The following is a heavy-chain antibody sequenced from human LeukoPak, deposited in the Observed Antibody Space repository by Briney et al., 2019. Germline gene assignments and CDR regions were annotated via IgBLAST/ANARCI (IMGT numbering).Heavy chain of an antibody. D-gene: IGHD6-19*01. CDR1: GGSFSTYY. Sequence: PSETLSLTCTVSGGSFSTYYWSWIRQPPGKGLEWIGYIYYSGSTNYNPSLKSRVTISVDTSKNQFSLKLSSVTAADTAVYYCARSSGWSPYYFYMDVWVKGTTVTVSS. V-gene: IGHV4-59*08. CDR2: IYYSGST. J-gene: IGHJ6*03. CDR3: ARSSGWSPYYFYMDV.